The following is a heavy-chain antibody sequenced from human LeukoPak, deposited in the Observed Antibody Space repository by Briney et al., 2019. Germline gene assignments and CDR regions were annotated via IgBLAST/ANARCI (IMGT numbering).Heavy chain of an antibody. Sequence: SETLSLTCAVSVYSISSNNWWAWIRQPPGKGLEWIGYIYYSGSTYYNPYNPSLTSRVTMSVDTSKNQFSLKLDSVTEKDTAMYYFARALRLWGGNSGIAFDIWGQGTMITVSS. D-gene: IGHD4-23*01. CDR1: VYSISSNNW. V-gene: IGHV4-28*03. CDR2: IYYSGST. J-gene: IGHJ3*02. CDR3: ARALRLWGGNSGIAFDI.